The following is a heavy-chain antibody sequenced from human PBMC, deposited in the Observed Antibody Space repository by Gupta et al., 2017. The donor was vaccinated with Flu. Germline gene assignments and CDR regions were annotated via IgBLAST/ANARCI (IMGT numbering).Heavy chain of an antibody. D-gene: IGHD6-19*01. CDR3: AIPWGNGWFYFDF. Sequence: LRQPPGKGPEWIATIHSRGDIYYNPSLKSRVTMSIDTSKNHFSLNLDSVTAADTAVYYGAIPWGNGWFYFDFWGQGALVTVSS. CDR2: IHSRGDI. V-gene: IGHV4-39*02. J-gene: IGHJ4*02.